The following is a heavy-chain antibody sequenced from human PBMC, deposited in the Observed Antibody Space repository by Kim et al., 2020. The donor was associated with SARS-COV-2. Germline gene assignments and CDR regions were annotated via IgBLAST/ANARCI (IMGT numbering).Heavy chain of an antibody. CDR3: TSVKADY. Sequence: ASGDNTFHADSVKGRFTISRDNSQNTLYLQMHSLRAEDTAIYYCTSVKADYWGQGSLVTVSS. V-gene: IGHV3-23*01. J-gene: IGHJ4*02. CDR2: ASGDNT.